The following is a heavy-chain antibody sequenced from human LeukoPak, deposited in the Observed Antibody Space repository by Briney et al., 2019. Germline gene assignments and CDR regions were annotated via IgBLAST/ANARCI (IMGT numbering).Heavy chain of an antibody. J-gene: IGHJ6*02. D-gene: IGHD3-22*01. Sequence: SVKVSCKASGGTFSSYAISWVRQAPGQGLEWMGGIIPIFGIANYAQKFQGRVTITADKSTSTAYMELSSLRSDDTAVYYCARDGTMIVVVNDYYGMDVWGQGTTVTVSS. CDR2: IIPIFGIA. CDR1: GGTFSSYA. CDR3: ARDGTMIVVVNDYYGMDV. V-gene: IGHV1-69*10.